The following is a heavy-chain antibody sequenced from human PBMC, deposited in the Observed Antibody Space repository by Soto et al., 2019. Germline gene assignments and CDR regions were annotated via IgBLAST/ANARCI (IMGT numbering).Heavy chain of an antibody. CDR3: ASPARHYETRGYPYYFDY. CDR1: GYTFTTYY. Sequence: QVQLVQSGAEVKKPGASVKVSCKASGYTFTTYYMHWVRQAPGQGLEWMGVINPNTGSTSYDQNFQGRLTMTRDTSTTTFYMELSSLRSEDTALYYCASPARHYETRGYPYYFDYWGQGTLVTVSS. D-gene: IGHD3-22*01. CDR2: INPNTGST. J-gene: IGHJ4*02. V-gene: IGHV1-46*01.